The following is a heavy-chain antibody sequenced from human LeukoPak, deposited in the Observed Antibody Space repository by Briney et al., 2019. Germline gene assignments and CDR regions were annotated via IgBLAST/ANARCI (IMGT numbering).Heavy chain of an antibody. CDR1: GGSISTSSYY. D-gene: IGHD3-10*01. CDR2: IFYSGST. Sequence: SETLSLTCTVSGGSISTSSYYWGWVRQPPGKGLEWIGNIFYSGSTYYSPSLKSRVTISVDTSKNQFSLKLSSVTAADTAVYYCARQFYTATVLFWFDLWGQGTLVTVSS. CDR3: ARQFYTATVLFWFDL. J-gene: IGHJ5*02. V-gene: IGHV4-39*07.